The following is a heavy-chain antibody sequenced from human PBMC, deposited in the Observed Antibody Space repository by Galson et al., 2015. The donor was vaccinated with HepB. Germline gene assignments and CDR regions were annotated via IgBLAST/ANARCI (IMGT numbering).Heavy chain of an antibody. J-gene: IGHJ6*02. V-gene: IGHV1-18*04. CDR3: ARVGLYQYGMDV. CDR1: GYTFTSNG. Sequence: SVKVSCKASGYTFTSNGISWVRQAPGQGLEWMGWISGYNGNTNYAPKLQGRVTMTTDTSTSTAYMELRSLRSDDTAVYYCARVGLYQYGMDVWGQGTTVTVSS. CDR2: ISGYNGNT.